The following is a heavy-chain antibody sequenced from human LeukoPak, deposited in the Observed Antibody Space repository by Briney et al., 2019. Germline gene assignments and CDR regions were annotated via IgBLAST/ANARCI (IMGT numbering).Heavy chain of an antibody. Sequence: SVKVSCKASGGTVSSYTISWVRQAPGQGLEWMGRIIPVLGIANYAQKFRGRVTITADTYTSTPHMERRSVKYEATDVYSCASSIIVGANFYYGGRGQGTPVT. D-gene: IGHD1-26*01. J-gene: IGHJ4*02. CDR2: IIPVLGIA. CDR1: GGTVSSYT. CDR3: ASSIIVGANFYYGG. V-gene: IGHV1-69*02.